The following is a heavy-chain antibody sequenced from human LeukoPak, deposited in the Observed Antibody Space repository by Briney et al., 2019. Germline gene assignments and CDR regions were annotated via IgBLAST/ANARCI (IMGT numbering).Heavy chain of an antibody. D-gene: IGHD3-10*01. V-gene: IGHV3-23*01. CDR3: AKDGWVRGVIPYHFDY. CDR1: GFTFSSYA. J-gene: IGHJ4*02. CDR2: ISGSGGST. Sequence: GGSLRLSCAASGFTFSSYAMSWVRQAPGKGLEWVSAISGSGGSTYYADSVKGRFTISRDNSKNTLYLQMNSLRAEDTAVYYCAKDGWVRGVIPYHFDYWGQGTLVTVSS.